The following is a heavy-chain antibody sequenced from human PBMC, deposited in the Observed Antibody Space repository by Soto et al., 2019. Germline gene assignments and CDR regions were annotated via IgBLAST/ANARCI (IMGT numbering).Heavy chain of an antibody. V-gene: IGHV4-39*01. Sequence: QLQLQESGPGLVKPSETLSLTCTVSGGSISSSSYYWGWIHQPPGKGLEWIGSIYYSGSTYYNPSLKSRVTISVDTSKNQFSLKLSSVTAADTAVYYCARQGSDNWFDPWGQGILVTVSS. D-gene: IGHD6-25*01. CDR3: ARQGSDNWFDP. CDR2: IYYSGST. J-gene: IGHJ5*02. CDR1: GGSISSSSYY.